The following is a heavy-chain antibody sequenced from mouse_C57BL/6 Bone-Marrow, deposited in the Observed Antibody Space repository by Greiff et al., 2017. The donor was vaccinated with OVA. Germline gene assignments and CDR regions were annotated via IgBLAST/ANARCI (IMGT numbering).Heavy chain of an antibody. CDR1: GYTFTVYT. Sequence: QVQLQQSGAELVKPGASVKLSCKASGYTFTVYTIHWVKQRPGQGLEWIGWLYPGGGSINYNEQFKDKATLTADTSSSTVYMELSRMTSEDSAVYCWASHEGVSWFAYGGQGTLVTVSA. CDR3: ASHEGVSWFAY. V-gene: IGHV1-62-2*01. CDR2: LYPGGGSI. J-gene: IGHJ3*01.